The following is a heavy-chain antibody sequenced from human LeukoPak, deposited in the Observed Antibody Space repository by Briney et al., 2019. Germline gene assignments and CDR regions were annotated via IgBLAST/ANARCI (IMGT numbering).Heavy chain of an antibody. CDR3: ARAGGSRYGYAFDI. CDR1: GYTFTGYY. D-gene: IGHD5-12*01. CDR2: IWHDGSNR. J-gene: IGHJ3*02. Sequence: SCKASGYTFTGYYMHWVRQAPGKGLEWVAVIWHDGSNRYYADSVKGRFTISRDNSEHTLYLQMNSLRVEDTALFYCARAGGSRYGYAFDIWGQGTLVTVSS. V-gene: IGHV3-33*01.